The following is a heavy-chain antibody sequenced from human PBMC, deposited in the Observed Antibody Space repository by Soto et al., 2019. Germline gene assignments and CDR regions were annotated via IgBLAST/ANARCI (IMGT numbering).Heavy chain of an antibody. CDR2: IYHSGIT. Sequence: LSLTCAVSGGSISSSNWWSWVRQPPGKGLEWIGEIYHSGITNYNPSLKSRVTISVDKSKNQFSLKLSSVTAADTAVYYCAREGSITIFGVVIPSGMDAWGQGTTAPVSS. D-gene: IGHD3-3*01. CDR1: GGSISSSNW. V-gene: IGHV4-4*02. CDR3: AREGSITIFGVVIPSGMDA. J-gene: IGHJ6*02.